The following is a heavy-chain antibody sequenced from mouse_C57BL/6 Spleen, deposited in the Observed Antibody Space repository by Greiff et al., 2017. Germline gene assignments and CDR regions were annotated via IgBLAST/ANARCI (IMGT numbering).Heavy chain of an antibody. V-gene: IGHV2-2*01. CDR2: IWSGGST. CDR3: ASPMITDWYFDV. D-gene: IGHD2-4*01. J-gene: IGHJ1*03. CDR1: GFSLTSYG. Sequence: QVQLKQSGPGLVQPSQSLSITCTVSGFSLTSYGVHWVRQSPGKGLEWLGVIWSGGSTDYNAAFISRLSISKDNSKSQVFFKMNSLQADDTAIYYCASPMITDWYFDVWGTGTTVTVSS.